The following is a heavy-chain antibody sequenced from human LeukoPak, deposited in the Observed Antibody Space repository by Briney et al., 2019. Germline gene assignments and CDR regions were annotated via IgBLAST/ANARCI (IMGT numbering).Heavy chain of an antibody. CDR2: IRSSSSTI. J-gene: IGHJ4*02. D-gene: IGHD2-2*01. Sequence: GGSLRLSCAASGFTFSSYSMNWVRQAPGKGLEWVSYIRSSSSTIYYADSVKGRFTISRDNAKNSLYLQMNSLRAEDTAVYYCARGGCSSTSCRPDYWGQGTLVTVSS. CDR1: GFTFSSYS. CDR3: ARGGCSSTSCRPDY. V-gene: IGHV3-48*01.